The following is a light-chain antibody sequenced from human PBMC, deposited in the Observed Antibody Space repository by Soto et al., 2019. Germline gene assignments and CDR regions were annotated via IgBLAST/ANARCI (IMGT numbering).Light chain of an antibody. V-gene: IGKV3-15*01. CDR2: GAS. CDR1: QSVSSN. CDR3: QQYNDWPRA. Sequence: EIVMTQSPATLSVSPGERATLSCRASQSVSSNLAWYQQKPGQAPRLLFYGASTRATGIPVRFSASGSGTEFTLTISSLQSEDFAVYYCQQYNDWPRAFGQGAKVEIK. J-gene: IGKJ1*01.